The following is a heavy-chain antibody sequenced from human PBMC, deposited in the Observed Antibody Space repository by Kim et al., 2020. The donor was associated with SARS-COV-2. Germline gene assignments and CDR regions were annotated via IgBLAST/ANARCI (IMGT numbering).Heavy chain of an antibody. CDR1: GGTFSSYA. CDR2: IIPILGIA. Sequence: SVKVSCKASGGTFSSYAISWVRQAPGQGLEWMGRIIPILGIANYAQKFQGRVTITADKSTSTAYMELSSLRSEDTAVYYCARTLSPVDIVATTRFDPWGQGTLVTVSS. V-gene: IGHV1-69*04. CDR3: ARTLSPVDIVATTRFDP. D-gene: IGHD5-12*01. J-gene: IGHJ5*02.